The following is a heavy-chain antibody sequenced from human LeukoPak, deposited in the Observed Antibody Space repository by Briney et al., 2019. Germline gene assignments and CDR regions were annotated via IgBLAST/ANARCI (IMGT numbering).Heavy chain of an antibody. CDR2: IRGKGYGGTT. CDR3: TRMVMTMVTAGLDN. J-gene: IGHJ4*02. V-gene: IGHV3-49*03. CDR1: GFTFGDYG. Sequence: PGGSLRLSRTASGFTFGDYGVNWFRQAPGKGLEWVGFIRGKGYGGTTEYAASVKGRFTISRDDSKSSAYLQMNSLRTEDTAMYYCTRMVMTMVTAGLDNWGQGTLVTVSS. D-gene: IGHD4-17*01.